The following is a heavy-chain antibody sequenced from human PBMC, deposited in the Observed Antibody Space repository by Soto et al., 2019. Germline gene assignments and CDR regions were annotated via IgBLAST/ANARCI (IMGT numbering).Heavy chain of an antibody. J-gene: IGHJ3*02. V-gene: IGHV4-31*03. CDR1: GGSISSGGYY. D-gene: IGHD2-2*03. CDR2: IYYSGST. Sequence: TSETLSLTCTVSGGSISSGGYYWSWIRQHPGKGLEWIGYIYYSGSTYYNPSLKSRVTISVDTSKNQFSLKLSSVTAADTAVYYCARDVDVVVVPAATSAFDIWGQGTMVTVSS. CDR3: ARDVDVVVVPAATSAFDI.